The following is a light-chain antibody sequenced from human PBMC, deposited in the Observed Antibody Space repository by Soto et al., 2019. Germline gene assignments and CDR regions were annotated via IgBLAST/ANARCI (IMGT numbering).Light chain of an antibody. V-gene: IGKV3-20*01. CDR3: QQYGSSPIT. Sequence: EIVLTQSQGTLSLSPGERATLSCRASQSVLSHLAWYHQKPDQAPRLLIYGASNRATGIPDRFSGSGSGTDFTLTISRLEPEDFAVYYCQQYGSSPITFGQGTRLEIK. CDR1: QSVLSH. CDR2: GAS. J-gene: IGKJ5*01.